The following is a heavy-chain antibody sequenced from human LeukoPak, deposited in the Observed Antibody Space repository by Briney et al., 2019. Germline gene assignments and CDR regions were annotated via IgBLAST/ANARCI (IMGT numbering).Heavy chain of an antibody. D-gene: IGHD3-22*01. CDR1: GFTFSIDW. J-gene: IGHJ6*03. CDR2: IKQDGSEK. V-gene: IGHV3-7*01. CDR3: ARAPTNTMIVVVPLGYMDV. Sequence: GGSLRLSFAASGFTFSIDWTSWVRQAPGKGLEWVANIKQDGSEKHYVDSVKGRFTMSRDNAKTSLYLQMNSLRAEDTAVYYCARAPTNTMIVVVPLGYMDVWGKGTTVTVSS.